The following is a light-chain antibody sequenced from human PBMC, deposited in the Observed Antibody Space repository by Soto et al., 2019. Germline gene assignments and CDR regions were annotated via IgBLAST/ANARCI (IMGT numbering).Light chain of an antibody. CDR3: SKSSTSQLT. V-gene: IGKV3-15*01. Sequence: SYRASQSVSIDLAWYQQTPGQAPRILIYGASTRATGIPVRFSCIVSGTEFNPTLICLQSEHVTPYYCSKSSTSQLTCGQGTKVDIK. CDR2: GAS. CDR1: QSVSID. J-gene: IGKJ1*01.